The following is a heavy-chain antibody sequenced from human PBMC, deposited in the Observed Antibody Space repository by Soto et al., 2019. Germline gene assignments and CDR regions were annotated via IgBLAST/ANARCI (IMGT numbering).Heavy chain of an antibody. V-gene: IGHV4-30-4*01. J-gene: IGHJ4*02. Sequence: QVQLQESGPGLVKPSQTLSLTCTVSGGSISSADYYWSWIRQPPGKGLEWIGNIYYNGSTSYNPSLKSRVSISVDTPRNQFSLRLSSVTAADTAVYYCARAAAYYFDSYGYYRGNYFDFWGQGTLVTVSS. D-gene: IGHD3-22*01. CDR3: ARAAAYYFDSYGYYRGNYFDF. CDR1: GGSISSADYY. CDR2: IYYNGST.